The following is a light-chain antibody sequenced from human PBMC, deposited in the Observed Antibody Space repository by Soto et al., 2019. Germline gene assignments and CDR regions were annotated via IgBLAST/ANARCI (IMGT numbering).Light chain of an antibody. Sequence: EIVLTQSPGTLSLSPGERATLSCRASQSVSSSYLAWYQQKPGQAPRLLIYGASSRATGIPDRFRGSGSGTDFTLTISRLEPEDFAVYYCQQYGSSFYTFGQGTKLEIK. J-gene: IGKJ2*01. CDR2: GAS. CDR1: QSVSSSY. V-gene: IGKV3-20*01. CDR3: QQYGSSFYT.